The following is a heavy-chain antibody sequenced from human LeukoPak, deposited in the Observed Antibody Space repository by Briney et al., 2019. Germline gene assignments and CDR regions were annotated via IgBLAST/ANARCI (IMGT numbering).Heavy chain of an antibody. D-gene: IGHD3-22*01. CDR3: VRLKITMIVVDRGNYYYYYMDV. CDR1: GGSFSGYY. CDR2: INHSGST. Sequence: PSETLSLTCAVYGGSFSGYYWSWIRQPLGKGLEWIGEINHSGSTNYNPSLKSRVTISVDTSKNQFSLKLSSVTAADTAVYYCVRLKITMIVVDRGNYYYYYMDVWGKGTTVTVSS. J-gene: IGHJ6*03. V-gene: IGHV4-34*01.